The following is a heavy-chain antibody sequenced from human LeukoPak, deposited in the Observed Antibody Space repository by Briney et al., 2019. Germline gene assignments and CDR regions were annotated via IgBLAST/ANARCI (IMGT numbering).Heavy chain of an antibody. Sequence: PSETLSLTCTVSGGSINSYYWSWIRQPPGKGLEWIGYISYSGSTNYNPSLKSRVTISLDTSKTKFFLKLSSVTAADTAVYYCARASTWVPGEDSSGYYYPYAFDLWGQGTMVTVSS. CDR3: ARASTWVPGEDSSGYYYPYAFDL. V-gene: IGHV4-59*01. CDR1: GGSINSYY. CDR2: ISYSGST. D-gene: IGHD3-22*01. J-gene: IGHJ3*01.